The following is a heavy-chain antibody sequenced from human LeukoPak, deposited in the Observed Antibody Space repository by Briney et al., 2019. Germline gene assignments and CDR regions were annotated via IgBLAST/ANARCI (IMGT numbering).Heavy chain of an antibody. CDR1: GFTFSSYA. CDR2: ISYDGSNK. V-gene: IGHV3-30-3*01. Sequence: PGGSLRLSCAASGFTFSSYAVHWVRQAPGKGLEWVAVISYDGSNKYYADSVKGRFTISRDNSKNTLYLQMNSLRAEDTAVYYCVGVINSYYYYGMDVWGQGTTVTVSS. D-gene: IGHD3-22*01. CDR3: VGVINSYYYYGMDV. J-gene: IGHJ6*02.